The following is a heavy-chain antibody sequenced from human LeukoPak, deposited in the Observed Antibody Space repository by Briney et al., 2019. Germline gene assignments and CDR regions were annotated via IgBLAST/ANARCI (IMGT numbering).Heavy chain of an antibody. CDR3: GRGTYSSGWLIAS. Sequence: PGGSLRLSCAASGFTLRSYTMDWVRQAPGRGLEWVSSISSSSTYIYYADSVEGRFTVSRDNAKNSLYLQMNSLKAEDSAIYYCGRGTYSSGWLIASWGQGTLVTVSS. J-gene: IGHJ4*02. CDR1: GFTLRSYT. D-gene: IGHD6-19*01. CDR2: ISSSSTYI. V-gene: IGHV3-21*01.